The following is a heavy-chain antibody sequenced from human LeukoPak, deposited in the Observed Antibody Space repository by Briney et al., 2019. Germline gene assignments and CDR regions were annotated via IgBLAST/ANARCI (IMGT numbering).Heavy chain of an antibody. CDR2: ISSSSSYI. D-gene: IGHD3-10*01. CDR1: GFTFSSYS. Sequence: GGSLRLSCAASGFTFSSYSMNWVRQAPGKGLEWVSSISSSSSYIYYADSAKGRFTISRDNAKNSLYLQMNSLRAEDTAVYYCARVLVRGVSNWGQGTLVTVSS. J-gene: IGHJ4*02. V-gene: IGHV3-21*01. CDR3: ARVLVRGVSN.